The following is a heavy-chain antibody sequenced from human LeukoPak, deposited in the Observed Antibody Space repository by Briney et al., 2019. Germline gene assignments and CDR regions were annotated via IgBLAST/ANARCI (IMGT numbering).Heavy chain of an antibody. CDR3: AREREYYYMDV. D-gene: IGHD1-26*01. J-gene: IGHJ6*03. CDR1: GDSISSDYF. Sequence: PAETLSLTCDVSGDSISSDYFWAWLRQPPGKGLEYIGSIFHGGRTFYNPALQSRLTISEDTSKNRFSLKLSSVTTSDTAVYYCAREREYYYMDVWGKGTTVSVSS. CDR2: IFHGGRT. V-gene: IGHV4-38-2*02.